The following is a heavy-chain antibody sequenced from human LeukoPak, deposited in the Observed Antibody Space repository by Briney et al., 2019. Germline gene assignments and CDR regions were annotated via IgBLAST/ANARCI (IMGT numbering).Heavy chain of an antibody. Sequence: ASVKVSCKASGYTFTSYGISWVRQAPGQGLEWMGWISAYNGNTNYAQKLQGRVTMTTDTSTSTAYMELRSLRSDDTAVYYCARERTHCSSTSCYAGILYYWGQGTLVTVSS. J-gene: IGHJ4*02. CDR3: ARERTHCSSTSCYAGILYY. V-gene: IGHV1-18*01. D-gene: IGHD2-2*01. CDR2: ISAYNGNT. CDR1: GYTFTSYG.